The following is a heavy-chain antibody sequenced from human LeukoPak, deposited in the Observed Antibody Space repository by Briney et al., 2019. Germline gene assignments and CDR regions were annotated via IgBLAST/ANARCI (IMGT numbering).Heavy chain of an antibody. CDR3: ARERYYDSSGYYTSYFDY. V-gene: IGHV4-59*01. CDR1: GVSISSYY. D-gene: IGHD3-22*01. Sequence: PSETLSLTCTVSGVSISSYYWSWIRQPPGKGLEWIGYIYYSGSTNYNPSLKSRVTISVDTSTNQFSLKLSSVTAADTAVYYCARERYYDSSGYYTSYFDYWGQGTLVTVSS. CDR2: IYYSGST. J-gene: IGHJ4*02.